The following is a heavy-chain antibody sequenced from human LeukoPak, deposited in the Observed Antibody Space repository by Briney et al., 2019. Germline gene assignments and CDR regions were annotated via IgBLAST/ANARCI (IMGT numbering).Heavy chain of an antibody. Sequence: PSETLSLTCAVYGGSFSGYYWSWIRQPPGKGLEWIGEINHSGSTNYNPSLKSRVTISVDTSKNQFSLKLSSVTAADTAVYYCASQRATGPYDYWGQGTLVTVSS. D-gene: IGHD2-15*01. CDR3: ASQRATGPYDY. J-gene: IGHJ4*02. CDR1: GGSFSGYY. V-gene: IGHV4-34*01. CDR2: INHSGST.